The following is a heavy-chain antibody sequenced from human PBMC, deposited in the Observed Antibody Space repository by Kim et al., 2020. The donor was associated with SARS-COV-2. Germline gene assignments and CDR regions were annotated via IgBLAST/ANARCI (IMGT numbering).Heavy chain of an antibody. CDR3: ARERERDYYGSGSHYNANWFDP. J-gene: IGHJ5*02. D-gene: IGHD3-10*01. Sequence: ETLCLTCTVSGGSISSYYWSWIRQPPGEGLEWIGNVFDNGNTNHNPSLKSRVTISADTSKNQLSLRLSSVTAADTAVYYCARERERDYYGSGSHYNANWFDPWGQGTLVTVSS. CDR2: VFDNGNT. CDR1: GGSISSYY. V-gene: IGHV4-59*01.